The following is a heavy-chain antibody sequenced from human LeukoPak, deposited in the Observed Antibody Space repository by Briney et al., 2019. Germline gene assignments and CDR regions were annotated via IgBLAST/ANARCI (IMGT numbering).Heavy chain of an antibody. D-gene: IGHD6-13*01. V-gene: IGHV1-3*01. CDR1: GYTFTSYA. J-gene: IGHJ4*02. CDR2: INAGNGNT. CDR3: ARDRSSSWYYFDY. Sequence: ASVKVSCKASGYTFTSYAIHWVRQAPGQSLEWMGWINAGNGNTKYSQKFQGRVTISRDTSASTAYMELSSLRSEDTAVYYCARDRSSSWYYFDYWGQGTLVTVSS.